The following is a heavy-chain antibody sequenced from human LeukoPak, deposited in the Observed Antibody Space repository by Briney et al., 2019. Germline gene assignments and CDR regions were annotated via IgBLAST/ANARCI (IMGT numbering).Heavy chain of an antibody. CDR2: ISGRTGGT. V-gene: IGHV3-23*01. Sequence: QSGGSLRLSCAASGFTFNTNAMSWVRQAPGKGLEWVSAISGRTGGTYYADSVKGRFTISIDNSKSTLYLQMDSLRAEDTAVYYCAKCGNSGCHLIDYWGQGTLVTVSS. J-gene: IGHJ4*02. CDR3: AKCGNSGCHLIDY. CDR1: GFTFNTNA. D-gene: IGHD5-12*01.